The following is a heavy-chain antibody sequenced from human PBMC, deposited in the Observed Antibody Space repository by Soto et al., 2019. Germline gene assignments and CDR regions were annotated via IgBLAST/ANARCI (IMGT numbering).Heavy chain of an antibody. V-gene: IGHV3-66*01. CDR1: GFTVSSNY. CDR3: AKDLGYCISTSCYVESYYYYYGMDV. D-gene: IGHD2-2*01. J-gene: IGHJ6*02. Sequence: PGGSLRLSCAASGFTVSSNYMSWVRQAPGKGLEWVSVIYSGGSTYYADSVKGRFTISRDNSKNTLYLQMNSLRAEDTAVYYCAKDLGYCISTSCYVESYYYYYGMDVWGQGTTVTVSS. CDR2: IYSGGST.